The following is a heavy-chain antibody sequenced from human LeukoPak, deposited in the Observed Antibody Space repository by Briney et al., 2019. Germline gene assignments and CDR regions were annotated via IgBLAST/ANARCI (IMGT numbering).Heavy chain of an antibody. Sequence: GRSLTLSCAPSGLTFSTYALHWVRLSPGKGLEWVAVISYDGSNKYYADSVKGRFTISRDNSMNTLYLQMNSLRAEDTAVYYCARDAKPYYDFLTGYYLHNWFDPWGQGTLVTVSS. V-gene: IGHV3-30*01. CDR3: ARDAKPYYDFLTGYYLHNWFDP. CDR1: GLTFSTYA. CDR2: ISYDGSNK. D-gene: IGHD3-9*01. J-gene: IGHJ5*02.